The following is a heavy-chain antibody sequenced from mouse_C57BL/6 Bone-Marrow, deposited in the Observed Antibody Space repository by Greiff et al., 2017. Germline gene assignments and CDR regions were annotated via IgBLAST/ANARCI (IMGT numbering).Heavy chain of an antibody. CDR3: ARDDYGRDYYAMGY. D-gene: IGHD2-4*01. V-gene: IGHV1-59*01. J-gene: IGHJ4*01. Sequence: QVQLQQPGAELVRPGTSVKLSCKASGYTFTSYWMHWVKQRPGQGLEWIGVIDPSDSYTNYNQKFKGKATLTVDTSSSTAYMQLSSLTSEDSAVYYCARDDYGRDYYAMGYWGQGTSVAVSS. CDR2: IDPSDSYT. CDR1: GYTFTSYW.